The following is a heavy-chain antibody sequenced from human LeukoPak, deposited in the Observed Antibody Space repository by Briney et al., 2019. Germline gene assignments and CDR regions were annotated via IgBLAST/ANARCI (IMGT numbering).Heavy chain of an antibody. Sequence: PSQTLSLTCTVSGRSISSGDYYWSWIRQPPGKGLEWIGEINHSGSTNYNPSLKSRVTISVDTSKNQFSLKLSSVTAADTAVYYCARTTVVVAAANWFDPWGQGTLVTVSS. CDR3: ARTTVVVAAANWFDP. CDR1: GRSISSGDYY. V-gene: IGHV4-30-4*08. CDR2: INHSGST. J-gene: IGHJ5*02. D-gene: IGHD2-15*01.